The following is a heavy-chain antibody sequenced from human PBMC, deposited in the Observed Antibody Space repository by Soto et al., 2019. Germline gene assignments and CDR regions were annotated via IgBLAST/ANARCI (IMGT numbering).Heavy chain of an antibody. V-gene: IGHV3-30*03. CDR2: ISYDGSNK. CDR3: TGSEDWNDAFDI. Sequence: QVQLVESGGGVVQPGRSLRLSCAASGFTFSSYGMHWVRQAPGKGLEWVGVISYDGSNKYYADSVKGRFTISRDNSKNRLYLQMNSLRAEDTAVYYCTGSEDWNDAFDIWGQGTMVTVSS. CDR1: GFTFSSYG. D-gene: IGHD1-1*01. J-gene: IGHJ3*02.